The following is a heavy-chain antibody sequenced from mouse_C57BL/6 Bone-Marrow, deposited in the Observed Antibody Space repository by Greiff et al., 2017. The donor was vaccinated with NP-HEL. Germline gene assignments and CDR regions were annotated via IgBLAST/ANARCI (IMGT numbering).Heavy chain of an antibody. J-gene: IGHJ1*03. CDR3: ASSYDGSSDWDFDV. D-gene: IGHD1-1*01. Sequence: EVQRVESGGGLVKPGGSLKLSCAASGFTFSSYAMSWVRQTPEQRLEWVATISDGGSYTYYPDNVKGRFTISRDNAKNNLYLQMSHLKSEDTAMYYCASSYDGSSDWDFDVWGTGTTVTVSS. V-gene: IGHV5-4*01. CDR2: ISDGGSYT. CDR1: GFTFSSYA.